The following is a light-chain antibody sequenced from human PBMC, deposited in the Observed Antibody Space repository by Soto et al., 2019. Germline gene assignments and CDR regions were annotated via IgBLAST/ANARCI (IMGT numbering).Light chain of an antibody. CDR3: QRYDTYLRT. V-gene: IGKV1-5*01. Sequence: DIQMTQSPSTLSASVGDRVTITCRASQSISAWLAWYQQKPGKAPKLLIYDASNLVTGVPSRFSGSGSGTDFTLTISSLQPDDFATYYCQRYDTYLRTFGQGTKVDFK. CDR1: QSISAW. CDR2: DAS. J-gene: IGKJ1*01.